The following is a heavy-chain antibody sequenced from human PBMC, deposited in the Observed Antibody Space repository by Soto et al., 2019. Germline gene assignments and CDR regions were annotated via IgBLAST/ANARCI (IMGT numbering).Heavy chain of an antibody. CDR1: GFTFSSYS. D-gene: IGHD6-19*01. CDR2: ISSSSSTI. J-gene: IGHJ4*02. Sequence: GGSLRLSCAASGFTFSSYSMNWVRQAPGKGLEWVSYISSSSSTIYYADSVKGRFTISRDNAKNSLYLQMNSLRDEDTAVYYCARTESSGWYEWGLYYFDYWGQGTLVTVSS. V-gene: IGHV3-48*02. CDR3: ARTESSGWYEWGLYYFDY.